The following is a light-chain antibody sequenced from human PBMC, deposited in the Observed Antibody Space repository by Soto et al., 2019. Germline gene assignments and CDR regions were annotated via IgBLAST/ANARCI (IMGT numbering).Light chain of an antibody. CDR3: QQYNNWPPGT. Sequence: EIVMTQSPATLSVSPGERATLSCRASQSVSGNLAWYQQKPGQAPRLLIYGASTRATGIPARFSGSGSGTDFTLTISGLQSEDFAVYYCQQYNNWPPGTFGQGTKVEIK. J-gene: IGKJ1*01. CDR1: QSVSGN. CDR2: GAS. V-gene: IGKV3-15*01.